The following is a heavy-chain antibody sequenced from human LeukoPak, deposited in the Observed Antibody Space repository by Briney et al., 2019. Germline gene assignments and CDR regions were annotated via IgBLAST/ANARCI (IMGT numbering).Heavy chain of an antibody. CDR1: GGTFSGYA. CDR3: ASGIAVAGIIY. J-gene: IGHJ4*02. D-gene: IGHD6-19*01. CDR2: IIPIFGTA. V-gene: IGHV1-69*05. Sequence: ASVKVSCKASGGTFSGYAISWGRQAPGQGLEWMGGIIPIFGTANYAQKFQGRVTITTDESTSTAYMELSSLRSEDTAVYYCASGIAVAGIIYWGQGTLVTVSS.